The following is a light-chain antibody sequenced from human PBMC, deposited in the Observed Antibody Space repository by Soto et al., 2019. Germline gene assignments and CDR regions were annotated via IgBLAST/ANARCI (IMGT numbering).Light chain of an antibody. J-gene: IGKJ2*01. CDR2: GTS. Sequence: EIVLTQSPGTLSLSPGQRATLSCRASQSVSSSYLAWYQHKRGQAPRLLIHGTSSRATGIPDRFSGSGSGTDFTLTISRLEPEDCAVYYCQQYGNSVPFTFGQGTKLEI. CDR1: QSVSSSY. V-gene: IGKV3-20*01. CDR3: QQYGNSVPFT.